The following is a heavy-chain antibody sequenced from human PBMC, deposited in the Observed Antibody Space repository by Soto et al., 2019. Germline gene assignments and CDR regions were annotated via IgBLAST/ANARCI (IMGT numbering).Heavy chain of an antibody. J-gene: IGHJ6*02. CDR3: ARDRLRYNWNDFPYYYYGMDV. CDR1: GFTFSTYT. V-gene: IGHV3-30-3*01. D-gene: IGHD1-1*01. Sequence: GGSLRLSCAASGFTFSTYTMHWVRQAPGKGLEWVAVISYDGSNKYYADSVKGRFTISRDNSKNTLYLQMNSLRTEDTAVYYCARDRLRYNWNDFPYYYYGMDVWGQGTTVTVSS. CDR2: ISYDGSNK.